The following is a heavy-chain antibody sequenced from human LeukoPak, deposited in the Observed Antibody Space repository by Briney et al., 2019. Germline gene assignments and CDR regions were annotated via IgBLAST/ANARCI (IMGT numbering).Heavy chain of an antibody. Sequence: KPSETLSLTCTVSGGSISSYYWSWIRQPPGKGLEWIGYIYYSGSTNYNPSLKSRVTISVDTSKNQFSLKLSSVTAADTAVYYCARYDTSMSYWYFDLWGRGTLVTVSS. CDR2: IYYSGST. CDR1: GGSISSYY. CDR3: ARYDTSMSYWYFDL. J-gene: IGHJ2*01. V-gene: IGHV4-59*01. D-gene: IGHD3-22*01.